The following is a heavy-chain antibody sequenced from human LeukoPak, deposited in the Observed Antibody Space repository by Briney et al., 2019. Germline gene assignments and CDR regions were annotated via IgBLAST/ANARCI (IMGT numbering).Heavy chain of an antibody. J-gene: IGHJ4*02. CDR3: ARDTLGYSSSWYDY. CDR2: ISSSSSYI. Sequence: GGSLRLSCAASGFTFSSYSMNWVRQAPGKGLEWVSSISSSSSYIYYADSVKGRFTISRDNAKNSLYLQMYSLRAEDTAVYYCARDTLGYSSSWYDYWGQGTLVTVSS. CDR1: GFTFSSYS. D-gene: IGHD6-13*01. V-gene: IGHV3-21*01.